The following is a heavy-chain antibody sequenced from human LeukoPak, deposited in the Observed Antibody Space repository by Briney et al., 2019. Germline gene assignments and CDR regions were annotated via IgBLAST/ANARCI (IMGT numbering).Heavy chain of an antibody. J-gene: IGHJ4*02. CDR2: MDDTGAHT. V-gene: IGHV3-64*02. Sequence: GGSLRLSCAASGFTFSSYAMQWVRQAPDKRLEYVSGMDDTGAHTYFADSVKGRFTMSRDNSRDTLYLQMDSLRPEDTAVYYCARDGKAKNDYWGQGTLVTVST. CDR1: GFTFSSYA. D-gene: IGHD1-26*01. CDR3: ARDGKAKNDY.